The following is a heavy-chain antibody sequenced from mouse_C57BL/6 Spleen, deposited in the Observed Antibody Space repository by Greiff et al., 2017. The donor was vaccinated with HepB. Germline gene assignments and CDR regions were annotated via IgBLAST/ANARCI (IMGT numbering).Heavy chain of an antibody. CDR2: IYPGGGYT. CDR1: GYTFTNYW. Sequence: QVQLQQSGAELVRPGTSVKMSCKASGYTFTNYWIGWAKQRPGHGLEWIGDIYPGGGYTNYNEKFKGKATLTADKSSSTAYMQFSSLTSEDSAIYYCAREGLLRSYAMDYWGQGTSVTVSS. CDR3: AREGLLRSYAMDY. D-gene: IGHD1-1*01. V-gene: IGHV1-63*01. J-gene: IGHJ4*01.